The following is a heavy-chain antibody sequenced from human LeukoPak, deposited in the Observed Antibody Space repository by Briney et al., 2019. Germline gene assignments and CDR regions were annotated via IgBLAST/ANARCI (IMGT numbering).Heavy chain of an antibody. V-gene: IGHV1-2*04. CDR1: GYTFTGYY. J-gene: IGHJ4*02. CDR2: INPNSGGT. D-gene: IGHD3-22*01. Sequence: ASVKVSCKVSGYTFTGYYMHWVRQAPGQGLEWMGWINPNSGGTNYAQNFQGWVTMTRDTSISTAYMELSRLRSEDTAVYYCARGFVSSYYYDSSGYTDYWGQGTLVTVSS. CDR3: ARGFVSSYYYDSSGYTDY.